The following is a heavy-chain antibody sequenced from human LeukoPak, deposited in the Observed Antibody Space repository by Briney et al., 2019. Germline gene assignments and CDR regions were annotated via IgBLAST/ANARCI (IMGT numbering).Heavy chain of an antibody. V-gene: IGHV3-21*01. CDR2: ISSSSSYI. Sequence: GGSLRLSCAASGFTFSSYSMNWVRQAPGKGLEWVSSISSSSSYIYYADSVKGRFTISRDNAKNSLYLQMNSLRAEDTAVYYCARVEGMFGYLDCWGQGTLVTVSS. CDR1: GFTFSSYS. CDR3: ARVEGMFGYLDC. J-gene: IGHJ4*02. D-gene: IGHD3-10*02.